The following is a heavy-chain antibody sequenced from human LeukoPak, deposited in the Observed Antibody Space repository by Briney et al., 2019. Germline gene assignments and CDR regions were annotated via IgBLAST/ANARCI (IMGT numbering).Heavy chain of an antibody. Sequence: PGGSLRLSCVASRFTFNTYAVNWVRQAPGKGLEWVPATSSNGDFTYYADSVRGRFTISRDNSKNTVFLQMNGLRADDRAVYYCATVKRDCSGGTCYSYDYWGQGTLVTVSS. V-gene: IGHV3-23*01. CDR3: ATVKRDCSGGTCYSYDY. CDR1: RFTFNTYA. CDR2: TSSNGDFT. D-gene: IGHD2-15*01. J-gene: IGHJ4*02.